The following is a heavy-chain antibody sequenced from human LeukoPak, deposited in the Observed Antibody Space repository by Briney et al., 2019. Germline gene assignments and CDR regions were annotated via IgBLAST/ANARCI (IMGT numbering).Heavy chain of an antibody. V-gene: IGHV3-9*01. D-gene: IGHD3-9*01. CDR2: ISWNSASI. Sequence: GGSLRLSCAASGFPFDVYAMHWVRQPPGRGLEWVAGISWNSASIAYADSVKGRFTITRDNAEKSVYLQMNSLGVEDTALYYCAKGPPIGTRYYYFDNRGQGTLVTVSS. CDR1: GFPFDVYA. CDR3: AKGPPIGTRYYYFDN. J-gene: IGHJ4*02.